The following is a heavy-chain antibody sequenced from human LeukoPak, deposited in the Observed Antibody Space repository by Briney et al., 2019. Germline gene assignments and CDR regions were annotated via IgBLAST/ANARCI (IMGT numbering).Heavy chain of an antibody. J-gene: IGHJ4*02. D-gene: IGHD5-12*01. CDR1: GGSISSSSYY. Sequence: ASETLSLTCTVSGGSISSSSYYWGWIRQPPGKGLEWIGSIYYSGNTYYNPSLKSRVTISVDTSKNQLSLRLSSVTAADTAVYYCARSFRGSDGDFDSWGQGTQVTVSS. CDR2: IYYSGNT. V-gene: IGHV4-39*01. CDR3: ARSFRGSDGDFDS.